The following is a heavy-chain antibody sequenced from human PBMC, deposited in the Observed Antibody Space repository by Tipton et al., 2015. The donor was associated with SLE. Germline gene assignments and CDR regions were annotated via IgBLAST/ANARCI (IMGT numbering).Heavy chain of an antibody. V-gene: IGHV4-39*07. CDR1: GFTFSSYS. CDR3: ARDRIPVYSGSYLAGFYYGMDV. J-gene: IGHJ6*02. D-gene: IGHD1-26*01. CDR2: IYYSGST. Sequence: LRLSCAASGFTFSSYSMNWVRQAPGKGLEWIGRIYYSGSTYYNPSLKSRVTISVDTSKNQFSLKLSSVTAADTAVYYCARDRIPVYSGSYLAGFYYGMDVWGQGTAVTVSS.